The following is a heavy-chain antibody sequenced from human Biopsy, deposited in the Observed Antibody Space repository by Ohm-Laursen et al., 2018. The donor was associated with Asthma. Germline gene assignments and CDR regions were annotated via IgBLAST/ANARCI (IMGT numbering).Heavy chain of an antibody. Sequence: SLRLSCTASGFTFSNYGMHWVRQVAGKGLDWVAVVTYDGISQYYAESVKGRFTISRDNSRNTLDLQMNSVRPDDTAVYFCARERAGVLGSYNGMDVWGPGTTVSVSS. J-gene: IGHJ6*02. CDR1: GFTFSNYG. CDR3: ARERAGVLGSYNGMDV. CDR2: VTYDGISQ. V-gene: IGHV3-30*03. D-gene: IGHD2-8*01.